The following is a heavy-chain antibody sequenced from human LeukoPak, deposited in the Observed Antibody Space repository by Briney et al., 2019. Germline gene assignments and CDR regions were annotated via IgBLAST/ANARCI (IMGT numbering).Heavy chain of an antibody. CDR1: GFTFSSYG. D-gene: IGHD3-9*01. CDR2: ISYDGSIK. CDR3: AKGGAPCDILTGYCDTSFDY. V-gene: IGHV3-30*18. Sequence: GGSLRLSCAASGFTFSSYGMHWVRQAPGRGLEWVAFISYDGSIKKYADSVKGRFTISRDNSKNTLYLQMNSLRAEDTAVYYCAKGGAPCDILTGYCDTSFDYWGQGTLVTVSS. J-gene: IGHJ4*02.